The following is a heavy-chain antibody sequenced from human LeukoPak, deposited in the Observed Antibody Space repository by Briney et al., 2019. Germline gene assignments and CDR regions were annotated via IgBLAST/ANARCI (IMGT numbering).Heavy chain of an antibody. CDR3: ARLGAMAFFDY. Sequence: PSETLSLTCTVSGGSISSYYWSWIRQPPGKGLEWIGYIYYSGSTKYNPSLKSRVTISVDTSKNQFSLKLSSVTAADTAVYYCARLGAMAFFDYWGQGTLVTVSS. CDR1: GGSISSYY. CDR2: IYYSGST. J-gene: IGHJ4*02. V-gene: IGHV4-59*08. D-gene: IGHD1-26*01.